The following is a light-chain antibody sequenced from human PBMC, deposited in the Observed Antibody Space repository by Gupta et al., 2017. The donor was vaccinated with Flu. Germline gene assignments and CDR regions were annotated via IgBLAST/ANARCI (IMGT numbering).Light chain of an antibody. Sequence: DIQMTQSPSSLSASVGDRVTIPCRASQSIGTDLNWYQQKPGKAPKLLISAASSLQSGVPSRFSASGSGTDFTLTISELQPEDFATYYCQQYDRTPRTFGQGTKVEI. CDR3: QQYDRTPRT. J-gene: IGKJ1*01. V-gene: IGKV1-39*01. CDR1: QSIGTD. CDR2: AAS.